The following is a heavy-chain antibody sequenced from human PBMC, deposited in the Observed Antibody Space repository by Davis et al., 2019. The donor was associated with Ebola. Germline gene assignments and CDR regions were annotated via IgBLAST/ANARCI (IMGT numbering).Heavy chain of an antibody. CDR1: GGTFSSYA. J-gene: IGHJ4*02. CDR3: ARDTLVATRGNFDD. V-gene: IGHV1-69*13. Sequence: SVKVSCKASGGTFSSYAISWVRQAPGQGLEWMGGIIPIFGTANYAQKFQGRVTITADESMTTASMELSDLRSEDTAIYFCARDTLVATRGNFDDWGQGTLVTVSS. D-gene: IGHD5-12*01. CDR2: IIPIFGTA.